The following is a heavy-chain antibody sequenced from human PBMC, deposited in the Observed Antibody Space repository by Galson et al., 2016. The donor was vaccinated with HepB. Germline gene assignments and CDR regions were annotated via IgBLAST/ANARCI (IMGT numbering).Heavy chain of an antibody. D-gene: IGHD2-2*03. J-gene: IGHJ4*02. Sequence: SLRLSCAASGFTFRSYSMSWVRQAPGKGLQWVSSISGSGGGIYYADSVKGRFTISRDNSKNTLYLQMNRLRAEDTAVYYCAKEGYVLDTVVVPAHYWGQGTLVTVSS. CDR1: GFTFRSYS. CDR2: ISGSGGGI. CDR3: AKEGYVLDTVVVPAHY. V-gene: IGHV3-23*01.